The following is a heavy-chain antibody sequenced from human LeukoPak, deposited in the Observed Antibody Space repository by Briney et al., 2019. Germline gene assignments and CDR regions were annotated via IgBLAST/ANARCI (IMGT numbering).Heavy chain of an antibody. J-gene: IGHJ4*02. CDR1: GGSISSYY. CDR2: IYYSGST. Sequence: ASETLSLTCTVSGGSISSYYWSWIRQPPGKGLEWIGYIYYSGSTNYNPSLKSRVTISVDTSKNQFSLKLSSVTAADTAVYYCARVEYSSSYYFDYWGQGTLVTVSS. D-gene: IGHD6-6*01. CDR3: ARVEYSSSYYFDY. V-gene: IGHV4-59*12.